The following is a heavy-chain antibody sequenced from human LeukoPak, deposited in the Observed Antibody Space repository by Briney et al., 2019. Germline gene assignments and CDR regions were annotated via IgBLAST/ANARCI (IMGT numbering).Heavy chain of an antibody. CDR3: ALTGYDSSGYYQTYYFDY. Sequence: ASVKVSCKASGYTFTSYGISWVRQAPGQGLEWMGWISAYNGNTNYAQKLQGRVTMTTDTSTSTAYMELRSLRSDDTAVYYCALTGYDSSGYYQTYYFDYWGQGTLVTVSS. CDR1: GYTFTSYG. CDR2: ISAYNGNT. V-gene: IGHV1-18*01. J-gene: IGHJ4*02. D-gene: IGHD3-22*01.